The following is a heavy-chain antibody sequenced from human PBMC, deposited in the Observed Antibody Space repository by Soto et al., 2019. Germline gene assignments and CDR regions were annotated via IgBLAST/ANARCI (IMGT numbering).Heavy chain of an antibody. CDR3: ARWSSSYDSSGYYYVNGMDV. CDR2: IYYSGST. V-gene: IGHV4-59*08. D-gene: IGHD3-22*01. Sequence: SETLSLTCTVSGGSISSYYWSWIRQPPGKGLEWIGYIYYSGSTNYNPSLKSRVTISVDTSKNQFSLKLSSVTAADTAVYYCARWSSSYDSSGYYYVNGMDVWGQGTTVTVSS. J-gene: IGHJ6*02. CDR1: GGSISSYY.